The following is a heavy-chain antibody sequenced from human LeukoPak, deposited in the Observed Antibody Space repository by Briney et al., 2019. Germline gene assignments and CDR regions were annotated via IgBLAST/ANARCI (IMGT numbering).Heavy chain of an antibody. J-gene: IGHJ4*02. CDR1: GFTFSHYG. D-gene: IGHD4-23*01. CDR2: IWNDGTKR. V-gene: IGHV3-33*01. CDR3: ARDYGGNSDNGFHGYIDC. Sequence: GGSLRLSCAASGFTFSHYGMHWVRQAPGKGLEWVAVIWNDGTKRYYSDSVKGRFTISRDKSKNALDLHMDSQGAEDTAVYYCARDYGGNSDNGFHGYIDCWGQGTLVTVSS.